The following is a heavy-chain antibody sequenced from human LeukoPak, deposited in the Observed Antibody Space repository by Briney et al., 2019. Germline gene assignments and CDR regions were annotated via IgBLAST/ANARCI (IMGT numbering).Heavy chain of an antibody. Sequence: GGSLRLSCAASGFTFSSYGMHWVRQAPGKGLEWVAVISYDGSNKYYADSVKGRFTISRDNSKNTLYLQMNSLRAEDTAVYYCAKGRGYGDYGPDYWAREPWSPSPQ. CDR3: AKGRGYGDYGPDY. V-gene: IGHV3-30*18. CDR1: GFTFSSYG. J-gene: IGHJ4*02. D-gene: IGHD4-17*01. CDR2: ISYDGSNK.